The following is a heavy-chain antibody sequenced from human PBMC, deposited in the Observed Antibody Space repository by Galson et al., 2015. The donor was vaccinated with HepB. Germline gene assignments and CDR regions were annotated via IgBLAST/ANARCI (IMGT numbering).Heavy chain of an antibody. CDR2: IFSSDEK. CDR3: ARHREGGYTYGLDY. CDR1: GFSLNNPRMG. J-gene: IGHJ4*02. Sequence: PALVKPTQTLTLTCTVSGFSLNNPRMGVSWIRQPPGKALEWLAQIFSSDEKSYSTSLKSRLSISKDTSKSQVVLTMTNMDPVDTATYYCARHREGGYTYGLDYWGQGTLVTVSS. D-gene: IGHD5-18*01. V-gene: IGHV2-26*01.